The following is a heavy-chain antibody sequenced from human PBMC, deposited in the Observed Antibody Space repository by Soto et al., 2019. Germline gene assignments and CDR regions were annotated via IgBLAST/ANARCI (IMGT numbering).Heavy chain of an antibody. CDR1: GYTFTSYA. D-gene: IGHD2-15*01. Sequence: GASVKVSCKASGYTFTSYAMHWVRQAPGQRLEWMGWINAGNGNTKYSQKFQGRVTITRDTSASTAYMELSSLRSEDTAVYYCARDKDCSGGSCYWGVSFDYWGQGTLVTVSS. V-gene: IGHV1-3*01. J-gene: IGHJ4*02. CDR2: INAGNGNT. CDR3: ARDKDCSGGSCYWGVSFDY.